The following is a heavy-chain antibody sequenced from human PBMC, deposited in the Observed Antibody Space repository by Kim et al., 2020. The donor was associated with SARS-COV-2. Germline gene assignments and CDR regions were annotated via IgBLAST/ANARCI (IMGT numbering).Heavy chain of an antibody. V-gene: IGHV3-15*01. Sequence: GGSLRLSCAASGFTFSNAWMSWVRQAPRKGLEWVGRIKSKTDGGTTDYAAPVKGRFTISRDDTKNTLYLQMNSLKTEDTAVYYCTTEANQLLCSWYDPWDQGTLVTVSS. J-gene: IGHJ5*02. CDR2: IKSKTDGGTT. D-gene: IGHD3-10*02. CDR1: GFTFSNAW. CDR3: TTEANQLLCSWYDP.